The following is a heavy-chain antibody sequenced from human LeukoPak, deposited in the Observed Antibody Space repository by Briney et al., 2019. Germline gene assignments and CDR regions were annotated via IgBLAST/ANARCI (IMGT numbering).Heavy chain of an antibody. CDR3: ARGSVYDYLDC. D-gene: IGHD2-8*01. CDR2: IYSIGST. Sequence: PSETLSLTCTVSGGSISTFYWSWIRQPPGKGLEWIGRIYSIGSTNYNPSPKSRVPMSVATSKNQFSLQLYSVTAADTAVYYCARGSVYDYLDCWGQGTLVSVSS. CDR1: GGSISTFY. J-gene: IGHJ4*02. V-gene: IGHV4-4*07.